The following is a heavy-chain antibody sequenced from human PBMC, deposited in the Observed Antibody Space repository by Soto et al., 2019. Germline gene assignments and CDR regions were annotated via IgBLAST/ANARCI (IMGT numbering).Heavy chain of an antibody. D-gene: IGHD3-10*01. J-gene: IGHJ6*03. CDR1: GFTFSSYG. Sequence: ASGFTFSSYGMHWVRQAPGKGLEWVAVISYDGSNKYYADSVKGRFTISRDNSKNTLYLQMNSLRAEDTAVYYCAKVLWFGESEIYYYYYYMDVWGKGTTVTVSS. CDR3: AKVLWFGESEIYYYYYYMDV. V-gene: IGHV3-30*18. CDR2: ISYDGSNK.